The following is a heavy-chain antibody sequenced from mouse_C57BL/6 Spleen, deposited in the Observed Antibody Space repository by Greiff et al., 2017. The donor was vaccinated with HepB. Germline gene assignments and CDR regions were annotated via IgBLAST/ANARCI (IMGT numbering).Heavy chain of an antibody. J-gene: IGHJ3*01. D-gene: IGHD2-4*01. V-gene: IGHV1-39*01. CDR3: AIPDYDYDRELAY. CDR2: INPNYGTT. Sequence: EVQLQQSGPELVKPGASVKISCKASGYSFTDYNMNWVKQSNGKSLEWIGVINPNYGTTSYNQKFKGKSTLTVDHSSSTAYRLHNSLTSEDSAVYYCAIPDYDYDRELAYWGQGTLVTVSA. CDR1: GYSFTDYN.